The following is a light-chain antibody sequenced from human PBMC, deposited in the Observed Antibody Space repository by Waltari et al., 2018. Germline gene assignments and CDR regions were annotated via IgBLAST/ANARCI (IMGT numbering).Light chain of an antibody. CDR3: QQYNRYPYT. CDR2: EAS. CDR1: HSVSSW. V-gene: IGKV1-5*03. Sequence: DIQMTQSPSTLSASVGDRVTITCRASHSVSSWLAWYQQKPGKAPKLLIYEASTLASGLPSRFSGSGSGTEFTLTISSLQPDDSAAYFCQQYNRYPYTFGQGTKLEIK. J-gene: IGKJ2*01.